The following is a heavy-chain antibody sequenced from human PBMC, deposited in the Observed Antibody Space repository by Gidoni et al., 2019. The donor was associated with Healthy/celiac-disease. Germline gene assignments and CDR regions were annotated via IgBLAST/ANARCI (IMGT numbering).Heavy chain of an antibody. V-gene: IGHV3-43*02. D-gene: IGHD3-10*01. CDR3: AKDMTTSLLWFGELLIDY. CDR2: ISGDGGST. J-gene: IGHJ4*02. CDR1: GFTFDDYA. Sequence: EVQLVVSGGGVVQPGGSLRLSCAASGFTFDDYAMHWVRQAPGKGLEWVSLISGDGGSTYYADSVKGRFTISRDNSKNSLYLQMNSLRTEDTSLYYCAKDMTTSLLWFGELLIDYWGQGTLVTVSS.